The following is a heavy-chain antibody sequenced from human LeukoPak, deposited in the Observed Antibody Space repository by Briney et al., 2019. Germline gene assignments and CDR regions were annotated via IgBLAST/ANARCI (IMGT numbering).Heavy chain of an antibody. D-gene: IGHD3-22*01. V-gene: IGHV4-38-2*02. Sequence: SETLSLTCTVSGHSINSAYYWGWIRQSPGKGLEWIGSIYYSGSTYYNPSLKSRVTISIDTSKNQFSLKLRSVTAADTAVYYCARVREDSSGWQFGLDYWGQGTLVTVSS. CDR1: GHSINSAYY. CDR3: ARVREDSSGWQFGLDY. CDR2: IYYSGST. J-gene: IGHJ4*02.